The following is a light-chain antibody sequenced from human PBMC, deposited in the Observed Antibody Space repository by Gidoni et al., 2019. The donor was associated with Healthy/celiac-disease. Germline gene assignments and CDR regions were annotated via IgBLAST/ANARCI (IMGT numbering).Light chain of an antibody. Sequence: DMQMPQSPSPLSASVGDRVTITCQASQDISNYLDWYQQKPGKAPKLLIYDASSLETGVPSRFSGSGSGTDFTFTISSLQPEDIATYYCQQYDSLPLTFGEGTKVEIK. V-gene: IGKV1-33*01. CDR2: DAS. CDR3: QQYDSLPLT. CDR1: QDISNY. J-gene: IGKJ4*01.